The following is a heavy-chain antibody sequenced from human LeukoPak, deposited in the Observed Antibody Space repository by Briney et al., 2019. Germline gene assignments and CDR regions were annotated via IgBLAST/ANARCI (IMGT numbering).Heavy chain of an antibody. D-gene: IGHD2-15*01. CDR1: GFTFDDYT. Sequence: RPGGSLRLSCAASGFTFDDYTMHWVRQAPGKGLEWVSSISSSSSYIYYADSVKGRFTISRDNAKNSLYLQMNSLRAEDTAVYYCARGWSADYFDYWGQGILVTVSS. CDR2: ISSSSSYI. V-gene: IGHV3-21*06. CDR3: ARGWSADYFDY. J-gene: IGHJ4*02.